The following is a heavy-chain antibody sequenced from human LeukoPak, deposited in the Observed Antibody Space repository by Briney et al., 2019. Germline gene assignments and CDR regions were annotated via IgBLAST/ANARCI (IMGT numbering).Heavy chain of an antibody. CDR3: AIVATISDVDY. J-gene: IGHJ4*02. Sequence: GGSLRLSCAASGFTFSSYAMSWVRQAPGKGLEWVSAISGSGGSTYYADSVKGRFTISRDNAKNSLYLQMNSLRAEDTAVYYCAIVATISDVDYWGQGTLVTVSS. CDR1: GFTFSSYA. V-gene: IGHV3-23*01. D-gene: IGHD5-12*01. CDR2: ISGSGGST.